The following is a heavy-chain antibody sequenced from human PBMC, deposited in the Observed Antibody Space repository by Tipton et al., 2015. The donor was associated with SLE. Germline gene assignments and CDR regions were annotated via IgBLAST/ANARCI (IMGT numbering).Heavy chain of an antibody. J-gene: IGHJ5*01. V-gene: IGHV4-38-2*02. CDR1: GYYISSGFY. D-gene: IGHD1-14*01. Sequence: LVKPSETLSVTCTVSGYYISSGFYWDWIRQPPGKGLEWIGSIYHTGTSYYNPSLKSRVTLSVDTSKNQYSLRLNSVTAADTAVYYCATGHFDFWGQGTLVRVSS. CDR2: IYHTGTS. CDR3: ATGHFDF.